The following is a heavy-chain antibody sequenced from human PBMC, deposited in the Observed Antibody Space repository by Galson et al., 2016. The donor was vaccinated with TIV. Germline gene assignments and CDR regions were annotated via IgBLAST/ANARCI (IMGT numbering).Heavy chain of an antibody. D-gene: IGHD2/OR15-2a*01. Sequence: SVKVSCKVSGDSLSELVMHWVRQGPGKGLEWMGGFDPEVSKTVYAQKFQGRLTMTADTSRDTAYMELGSLTFEDTAVYYCAPVAWSPGLSLDNWGQGTLVTVSS. CDR2: FDPEVSKT. CDR3: APVAWSPGLSLDN. CDR1: GDSLSELV. V-gene: IGHV1-24*01. J-gene: IGHJ4*02.